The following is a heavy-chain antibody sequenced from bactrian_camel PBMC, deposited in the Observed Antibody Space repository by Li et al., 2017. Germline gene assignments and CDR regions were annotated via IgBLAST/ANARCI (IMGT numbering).Heavy chain of an antibody. V-gene: IGHV3S53*01. D-gene: IGHD6*01. CDR3: AAVEKDVGTRLLRLRPSSYTF. CDR2: IDTTGRQ. CDR1: GYRYSGYC. Sequence: HVQLVESGGGSVQTGGSLRLTCSVSGYRYSGYCMGWFRQAPGEEREKNASIDTTGRQMYADSVTGRFTVSQDKRKNTVYLQMNSLKPEDTGMYFCAAVEKDVGTRLLRLRPSSYTFWGQGTQVTVS. J-gene: IGHJ4*01.